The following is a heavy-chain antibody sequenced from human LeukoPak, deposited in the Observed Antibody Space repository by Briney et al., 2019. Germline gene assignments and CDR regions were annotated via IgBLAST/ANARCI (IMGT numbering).Heavy chain of an antibody. J-gene: IGHJ4*02. CDR1: GYTFTSYA. Sequence: ASVKVSCKASGYTFTSYAFHLVRLGPGQRLGWMGWINAGNGNTKYSQKFQGRVTITRDTSASTAYMELSSLRSEDTAVYYCARGGGCSSTSCYSDFDYWGQGTLVTVSS. CDR2: INAGNGNT. V-gene: IGHV1-3*01. CDR3: ARGGGCSSTSCYSDFDY. D-gene: IGHD2-2*01.